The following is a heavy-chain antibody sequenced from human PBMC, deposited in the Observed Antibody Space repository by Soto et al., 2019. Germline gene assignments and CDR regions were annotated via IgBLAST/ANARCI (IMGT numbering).Heavy chain of an antibody. D-gene: IGHD2-8*01. CDR3: AKSDLVLKG. J-gene: IGHJ4*02. CDR1: GFTFRSYG. Sequence: QVQLVESGGGVVQPARSLRLSCAATGFTFRSYGMHWVRQAPGKGLEWVAVISYDGSNKYYADSVKGRFTISRDNSKNTLYLQMNSLRAEDTAVYYCAKSDLVLKGWGQGTLVTVSS. V-gene: IGHV3-30*18. CDR2: ISYDGSNK.